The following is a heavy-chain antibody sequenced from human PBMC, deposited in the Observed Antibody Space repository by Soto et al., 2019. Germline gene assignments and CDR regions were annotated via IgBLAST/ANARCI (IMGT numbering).Heavy chain of an antibody. J-gene: IGHJ4*02. CDR2: ISNSGRII. Sequence: GGSLRLSCAASGFTFSSFEMNWVRQAPGKGLEWVSYISNSGRIIYYADSVKGRFTISRDDAKNSLYLQMNSLRAEDTAVYYCARAWGKSIAAAFDYWGQGTLVTVSS. V-gene: IGHV3-48*03. D-gene: IGHD6-6*01. CDR3: ARAWGKSIAAAFDY. CDR1: GFTFSSFE.